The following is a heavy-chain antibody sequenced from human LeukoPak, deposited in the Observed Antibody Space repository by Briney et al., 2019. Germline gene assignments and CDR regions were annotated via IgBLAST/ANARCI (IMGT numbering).Heavy chain of an antibody. D-gene: IGHD5-24*01. CDR3: AKGWRGFDY. Sequence: GGSLRLSCAASGFTFSSFDMHWVRQAPGKGLEWVAVISYDGSNKYYADSVKGRFTISRDNSKNTLYLQMNSLRAEDTAVYYCAKGWRGFDYWGQGTLVTVSS. CDR2: ISYDGSNK. CDR1: GFTFSSFD. J-gene: IGHJ4*02. V-gene: IGHV3-30*18.